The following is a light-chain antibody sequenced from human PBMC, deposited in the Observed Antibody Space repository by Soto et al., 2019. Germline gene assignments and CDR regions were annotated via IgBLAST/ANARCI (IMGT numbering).Light chain of an antibody. Sequence: QSALTQPPSASGSPGQSVTISCTGSSSDIGGYDFVSWYQQHPGKVPKLLIYEVTKRPSGVPDRFSGSKSGNTASLTVSGLQADDEADYFCTSPTPGSLYVFGTGTKLTVL. CDR3: TSPTPGSLYV. CDR1: SSDIGGYDF. V-gene: IGLV2-8*01. CDR2: EVT. J-gene: IGLJ1*01.